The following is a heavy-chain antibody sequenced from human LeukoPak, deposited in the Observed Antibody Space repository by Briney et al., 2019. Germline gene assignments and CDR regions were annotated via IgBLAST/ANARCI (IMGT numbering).Heavy chain of an antibody. CDR2: IYYSGST. D-gene: IGHD3-3*02. CDR1: GGSISSYY. V-gene: IGHV4-59*05. CDR3: ARHHLWEYYFDY. Sequence: PSETLSLTCTVSGGSISSYYWTWIRQPPGKGLEWIGSIYYSGSTYYNPSLKSRVTISVDTSKNQFSLKLSSVTAADTAVYYCARHHLWEYYFDYWGQGTLVTVSS. J-gene: IGHJ4*02.